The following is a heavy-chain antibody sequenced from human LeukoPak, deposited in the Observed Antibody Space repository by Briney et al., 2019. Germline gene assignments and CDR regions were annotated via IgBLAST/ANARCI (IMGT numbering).Heavy chain of an antibody. J-gene: IGHJ6*04. CDR1: GFTFSSYA. CDR2: ISYDGSNK. Sequence: GRSLRLSCAASGFTFSSYAMHWVRQAPGKGLEWVAVISYDGSNKYYADSVKGRFTISRDNSKNTLYLQMNSLRAEDTAVYYCARSSGLGELFALGGMDVWGKGTTVTVSS. CDR3: ARSSGLGELFALGGMDV. V-gene: IGHV3-30*04. D-gene: IGHD3-10*01.